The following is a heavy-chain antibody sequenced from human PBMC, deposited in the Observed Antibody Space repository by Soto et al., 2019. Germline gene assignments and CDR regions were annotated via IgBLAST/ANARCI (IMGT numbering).Heavy chain of an antibody. J-gene: IGHJ4*02. D-gene: IGHD6-19*01. Sequence: PSETLSLTCTVSGDSISSSSYYWDWIRQPPGKGLEWIGSIYYSGSTYYNPSLKSRVTISVDTSKNQFSLKLSSVTAADTAVYYCARARSADRRFYSWGQVVLVPVSS. V-gene: IGHV4-39*01. CDR3: ARARSADRRFYS. CDR2: IYYSGST. CDR1: GDSISSSSYY.